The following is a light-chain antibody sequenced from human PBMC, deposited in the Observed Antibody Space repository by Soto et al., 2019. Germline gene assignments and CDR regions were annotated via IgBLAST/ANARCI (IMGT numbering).Light chain of an antibody. Sequence: DIQMTQSPSSLSASVGDRATITCQASQDISNYLNWYQQKPGKAPKLLIYDTSNLETAGPSTFSGSGSGTAFSFTIISAPPEDIATYDCQQYDNLRPSTFGQRTKVEIK. CDR2: DTS. CDR3: QQYDNLRPST. J-gene: IGKJ1*01. V-gene: IGKV1-33*01. CDR1: QDISNY.